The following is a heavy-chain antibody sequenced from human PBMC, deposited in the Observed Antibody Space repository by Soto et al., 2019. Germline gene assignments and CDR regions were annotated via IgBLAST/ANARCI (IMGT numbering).Heavy chain of an antibody. V-gene: IGHV3-33*01. CDR3: AREKTLYDYIWGSPDY. D-gene: IGHD3-16*01. CDR1: GFTFSSYG. Sequence: PGVSLRLSCAASGFTFSSYGMHWVRQAPGKGLEWVAVIWYDGSNKYYADSVKGRFTISRDNSKNTLYLQMNSLRAEDTAVYYCAREKTLYDYIWGSPDYWGQGT. J-gene: IGHJ4*02. CDR2: IWYDGSNK.